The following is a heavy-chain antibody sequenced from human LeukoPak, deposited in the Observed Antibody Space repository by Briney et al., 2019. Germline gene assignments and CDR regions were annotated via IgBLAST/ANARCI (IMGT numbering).Heavy chain of an antibody. CDR1: GFTFSSYW. Sequence: GGSLRLSCAASGFTFSSYWMSWVRQAPGKGLEWVSYISSSGSTIYYADSVKGRFTISRDNAKNSLYLQMNSLRAEDTAVYYCARVGYSYGYPEFDYWGQGTLVAVSS. D-gene: IGHD5-18*01. J-gene: IGHJ4*02. V-gene: IGHV3-48*04. CDR2: ISSSGSTI. CDR3: ARVGYSYGYPEFDY.